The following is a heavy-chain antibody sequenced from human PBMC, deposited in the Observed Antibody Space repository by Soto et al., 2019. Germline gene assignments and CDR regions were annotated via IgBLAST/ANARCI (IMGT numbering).Heavy chain of an antibody. Sequence: GASVKVSCKASGGSFGKSAINWVRQTPGQGLEWLGGFIPVYRTLNYAQKFQGRVTITAVESTGTAYMTLSSLASDDTAVYYCATGVIWIGYFTVDSWGQGTRVTVSS. D-gene: IGHD3-3*01. J-gene: IGHJ4*02. CDR3: ATGVIWIGYFTVDS. V-gene: IGHV1-69*13. CDR2: FIPVYRTL. CDR1: GGSFGKSA.